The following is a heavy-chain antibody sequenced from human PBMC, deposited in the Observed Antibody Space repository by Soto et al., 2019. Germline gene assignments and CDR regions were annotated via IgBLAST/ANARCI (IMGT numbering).Heavy chain of an antibody. CDR2: ISGPGATI. CDR1: GFTFSSYA. Sequence: EVQLLEAGGNLIQPGGSLRLSCAASGFTFSSYAMSWVRQAPGQGLEWLSAISGPGATIYYADSVKGRFTISRDNSKNTLYLQMNSLTAEDTDVYYCAKMLTMVRGVTGLRDFDFWCQGTLVTVSS. D-gene: IGHD3-10*01. V-gene: IGHV3-23*01. J-gene: IGHJ4*02. CDR3: AKMLTMVRGVTGLRDFDF.